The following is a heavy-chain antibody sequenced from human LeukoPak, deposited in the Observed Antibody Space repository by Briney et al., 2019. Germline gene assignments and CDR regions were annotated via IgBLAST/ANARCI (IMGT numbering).Heavy chain of an antibody. CDR1: GGSFSGYY. CDR2: INHSGST. D-gene: IGHD3-10*01. Sequence: PSETLSLTCAVYGGSFSGYYWSWLRQPPGKGLEWIGEINHSGSTNYNPSLKSRVTISVDTSKNQFSLKLSSVTAADTAVYYCARLLDYYGSGSFDYWGQGTLVTVSS. J-gene: IGHJ4*02. CDR3: ARLLDYYGSGSFDY. V-gene: IGHV4-34*01.